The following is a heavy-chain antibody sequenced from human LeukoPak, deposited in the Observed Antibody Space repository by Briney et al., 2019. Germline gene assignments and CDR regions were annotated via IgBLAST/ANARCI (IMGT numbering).Heavy chain of an antibody. Sequence: VSVKVSCKASGYTFTSYGISWVRQAPGQGLEWMGWISAYNGNTNYAQKLQGGVTMATDTSTSTAYMELRSLRSDDTAVYYCARGYSSSWPFDYWGQGTLVTVSS. V-gene: IGHV1-18*01. J-gene: IGHJ4*02. CDR3: ARGYSSSWPFDY. D-gene: IGHD6-13*01. CDR1: GYTFTSYG. CDR2: ISAYNGNT.